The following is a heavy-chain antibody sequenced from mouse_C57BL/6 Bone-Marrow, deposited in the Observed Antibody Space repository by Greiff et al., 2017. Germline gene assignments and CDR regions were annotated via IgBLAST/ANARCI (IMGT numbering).Heavy chain of an antibody. CDR2: ISPSDSGT. J-gene: IGHJ3*01. Sequence: QVQLQQPGAELMRPGSSVQLSCKASGYTFTSYWMHWVKQRPIHGLEWIGNISPSDSGTHYNQKFKDKATLTVDTSSSTAYMQLSSLTSEDSAVYYCARYGYSKDRDWLAYWGQGTLVTASA. D-gene: IGHD2-5*01. V-gene: IGHV1-52*01. CDR3: ARYGYSKDRDWLAY. CDR1: GYTFTSYW.